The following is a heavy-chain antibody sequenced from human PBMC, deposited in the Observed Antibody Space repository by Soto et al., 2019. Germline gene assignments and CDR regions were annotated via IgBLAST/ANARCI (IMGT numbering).Heavy chain of an antibody. J-gene: IGHJ4*02. CDR3: AGRCDGTNCLAHFDY. Sequence: ASVKVSCKASGGTFNNYVINWVRQAPGQGHEWMAGIIPIFGTPNYAQKFQGRVTITADKSTSTAYMELNSLRSEDTAVYYCAGRCDGTNCLAHFDYWGQGTLFTVSS. D-gene: IGHD2-2*01. CDR1: GGTFNNYV. V-gene: IGHV1-69*06. CDR2: IIPIFGTP.